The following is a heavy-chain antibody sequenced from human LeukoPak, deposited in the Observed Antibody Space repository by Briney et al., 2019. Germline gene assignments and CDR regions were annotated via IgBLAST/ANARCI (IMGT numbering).Heavy chain of an antibody. CDR1: GGSISSRSYH. CDR3: ARLGYHLIYAYYYYYMDV. D-gene: IGHD2-2*02. Sequence: SETLSLTCTVSGGSISSRSYHWGWIRQPPGKGLEWIGSIYYSGSTYYNPSLKSRVTISVDTSKNQFSLKLSSVTAADTAVYYCARLGYHLIYAYYYYYMDVWAKGTTVTVSS. CDR2: IYYSGST. V-gene: IGHV4-39*07. J-gene: IGHJ6*03.